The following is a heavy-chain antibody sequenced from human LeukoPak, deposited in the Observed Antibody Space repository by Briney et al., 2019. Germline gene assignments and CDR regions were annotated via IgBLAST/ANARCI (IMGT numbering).Heavy chain of an antibody. CDR3: AKTYYDILTGQSYAFDI. CDR1: GFTFSSYA. V-gene: IGHV3-23*01. J-gene: IGHJ3*02. Sequence: GGSLRLSCAASGFTFSSYAMSWVRQAPGKGLEWVSAISGSGGSTYYADSVKGRFTISRDNSKNTLYLQMNSLRAEDTAVYYCAKTYYDILTGQSYAFDIWGQGTMVTVSS. D-gene: IGHD3-9*01. CDR2: ISGSGGST.